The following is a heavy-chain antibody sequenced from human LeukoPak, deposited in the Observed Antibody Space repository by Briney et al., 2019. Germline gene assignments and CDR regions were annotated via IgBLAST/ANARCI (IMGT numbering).Heavy chain of an antibody. CDR1: GGSISSGTYY. CDR2: IYTSGST. CDR3: ARNSCSSGSCYDNRGSFDY. J-gene: IGHJ4*02. V-gene: IGHV4-61*02. D-gene: IGHD2-15*01. Sequence: SETLSLTCTVSGGSISSGTYYWSWIRQPAGKGLEWIGRIYTSGSTNYTPSLKSRVTISVDTSKNHFALKLSSVTAADTAVYYCARNSCSSGSCYDNRGSFDYWGQGTLVTVSS.